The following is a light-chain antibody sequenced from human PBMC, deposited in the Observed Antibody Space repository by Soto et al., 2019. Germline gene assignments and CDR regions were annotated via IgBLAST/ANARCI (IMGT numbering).Light chain of an antibody. CDR3: CSYAGSNTWV. V-gene: IGLV2-23*02. CDR2: EVS. CDR1: SRDVGSYNL. J-gene: IGLJ3*02. Sequence: QSALTQPASVSGSPGQSITISCTGTSRDVGSYNLVSWYQKHPGKAPKLIIYEVSKRPSGVSDRFSGSKSGNTASLTISGFQAEDESDYYCCSYAGSNTWVFGGGTQLTVL.